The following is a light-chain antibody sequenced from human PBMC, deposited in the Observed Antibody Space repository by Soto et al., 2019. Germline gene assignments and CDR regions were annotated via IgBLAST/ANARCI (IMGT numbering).Light chain of an antibody. J-gene: IGLJ2*01. CDR2: EVS. Sequence: QSALTQPPSASGSPGQSVTISCTGTSSDVGGYNYVSWYQQHPGKAPKLMISEVSKRPSGVPDRFSGSKSGNTASLTVSGLQAEDEDDYYCSSFAGNNNGVFGGGTQLTVL. CDR1: SSDVGGYNY. CDR3: SSFAGNNNGV. V-gene: IGLV2-8*01.